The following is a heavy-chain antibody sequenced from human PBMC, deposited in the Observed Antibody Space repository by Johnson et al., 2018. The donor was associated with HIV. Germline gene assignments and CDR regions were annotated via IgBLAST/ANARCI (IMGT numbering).Heavy chain of an antibody. Sequence: VQLVESGGGLVQPGGSLRLSCAASGFTFSSYAMSWVRQAPGKGLEWVSAISGNGGSTYYANSVKGRFTISRDNSKNTLYLQMNRLTAEDTAVYYCARAPGFSRAFDIWGQGTMVTVSS. CDR1: GFTFSSYA. V-gene: IGHV3-23*04. CDR2: ISGNGGST. CDR3: ARAPGFSRAFDI. D-gene: IGHD3-10*01. J-gene: IGHJ3*02.